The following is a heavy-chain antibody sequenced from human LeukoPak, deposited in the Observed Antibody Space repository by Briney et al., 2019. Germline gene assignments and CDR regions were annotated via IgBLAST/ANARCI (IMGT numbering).Heavy chain of an antibody. Sequence: GASVKVSCKASGYTFTSYYMHWVRQAPGQGLEWMGIINPSGGSTSYAQKFRGRVTMTRDTSTSTVYMELSSLRSEDTAVYYCARGINDILTGYYWPFDYWGQGTLVTVSS. J-gene: IGHJ4*02. CDR3: ARGINDILTGYYWPFDY. CDR2: INPSGGST. V-gene: IGHV1-46*01. CDR1: GYTFTSYY. D-gene: IGHD3-9*01.